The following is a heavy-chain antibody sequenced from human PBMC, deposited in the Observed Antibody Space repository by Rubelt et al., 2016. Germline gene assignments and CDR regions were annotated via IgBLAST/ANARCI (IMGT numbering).Heavy chain of an antibody. CDR3: AREGDYYYGMDV. D-gene: IGHD3-16*01. Sequence: QVQLVQSGAEVKKPGASVKVSCKASGYTFTGYYMHWVRQAPGQGLGGMGRINPNSGGTTYAQKVQGRVTMTRDTSISTAYMELSKLRSDDTAVYYCAREGDYYYGMDVWGQGTTVTVSS. J-gene: IGHJ6*02. V-gene: IGHV1-2*06. CDR1: GYTFTGYY. CDR2: INPNSGGT.